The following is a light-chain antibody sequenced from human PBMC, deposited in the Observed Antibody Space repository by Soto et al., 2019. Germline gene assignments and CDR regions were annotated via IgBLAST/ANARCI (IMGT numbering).Light chain of an antibody. CDR2: DVS. J-gene: IGLJ2*01. CDR1: SSDVGGYDY. V-gene: IGLV2-14*01. Sequence: QPVLTQPASVSGSPGQSITISCTGTSSDVGGYDYVSWYQQHPGKAPKVMIYDVSNRPSGVSNRFSGSKSGNTASLTISGLQAEDEADYYCSSYTSSSNVVFGGGTKLTVL. CDR3: SSYTSSSNVV.